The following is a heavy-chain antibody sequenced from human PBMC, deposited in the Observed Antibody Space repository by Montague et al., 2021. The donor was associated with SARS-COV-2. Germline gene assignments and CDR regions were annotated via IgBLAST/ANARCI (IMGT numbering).Heavy chain of an antibody. V-gene: IGHV3-30-3*01. CDR1: GFTVSRYA. J-gene: IGHJ4*02. CDR3: AREGMVGTTTGLDY. D-gene: IGHD1-26*01. Sequence: SLRLSCAASGFTVSRYAMHWVRQAPGKGLEWVAVMSHDGSNKYYADSVKGRFTISRDNSKNTLYLQMNSLRAEDTAVYYCAREGMVGTTTGLDYWGQGTLVTVSS. CDR2: MSHDGSNK.